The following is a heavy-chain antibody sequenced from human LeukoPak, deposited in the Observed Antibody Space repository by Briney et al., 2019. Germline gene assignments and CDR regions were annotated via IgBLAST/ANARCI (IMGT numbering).Heavy chain of an antibody. J-gene: IGHJ4*02. D-gene: IGHD2-2*01. CDR2: IIPIFGTA. CDR3: ARDQPAAADFDY. Sequence: SVKVSCKASGGTFSSYAISWVRQAPGQGLEWMGGIIPIFGTANYAQKLQGRVTMTTDTSTSTAYMELRSLRSDDTAVYYCARDQPAAADFDYWGQGTLVTVSS. V-gene: IGHV1-69*05. CDR1: GGTFSSYA.